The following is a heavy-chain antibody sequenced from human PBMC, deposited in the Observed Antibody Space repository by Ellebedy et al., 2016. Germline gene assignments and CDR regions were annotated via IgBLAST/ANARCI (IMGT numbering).Heavy chain of an antibody. J-gene: IGHJ4*02. CDR1: GFTFSTSS. CDR3: ARDVDYVSGSWGYFDY. CDR2: ISDIGATI. V-gene: IGHV3-21*01. Sequence: GGSLRLXXADSGFTFSTSSLNWVRQAPGKGLEWVSSISDIGATIYYADSLKGRFTISRDNAKNSVYLQMNSLRVEDTAVYYCARDVDYVSGSWGYFDYWGQGTLVTVSS. D-gene: IGHD3-10*01.